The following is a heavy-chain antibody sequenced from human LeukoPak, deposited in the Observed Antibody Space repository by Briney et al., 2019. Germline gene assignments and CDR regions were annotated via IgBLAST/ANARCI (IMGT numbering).Heavy chain of an antibody. Sequence: GRSLRLSCAASGFTFRSYAMLWVRQAPGKGLEWVAVISYDGSNKYYADSVKGRFTISRDNSKNTLYLQMNSLRAEDTAVYYCARGDVLLPYYYDSSGYYVFDYWGQGTLVTISS. CDR1: GFTFRSYA. V-gene: IGHV3-30-3*01. CDR3: ARGDVLLPYYYDSSGYYVFDY. J-gene: IGHJ4*02. CDR2: ISYDGSNK. D-gene: IGHD3-22*01.